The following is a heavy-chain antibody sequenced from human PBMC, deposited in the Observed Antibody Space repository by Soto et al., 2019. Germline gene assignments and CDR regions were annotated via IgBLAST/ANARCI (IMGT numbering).Heavy chain of an antibody. J-gene: IGHJ4*02. V-gene: IGHV4-31*03. Sequence: SETLSLTCTVSGGSISSGGYYWSWIRQHPGKGLEWIGYIYYSGSTYYNPSLKSRVTISVDTSKNQFSLKLSSVTAADTAVYYCARRAEQWLGSPGFDYWGQGTLVTVSS. CDR1: GGSISSGGYY. CDR3: ARRAEQWLGSPGFDY. CDR2: IYYSGST. D-gene: IGHD6-19*01.